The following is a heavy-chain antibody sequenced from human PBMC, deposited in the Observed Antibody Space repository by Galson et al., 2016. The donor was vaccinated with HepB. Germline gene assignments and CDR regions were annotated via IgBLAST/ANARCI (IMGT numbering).Heavy chain of an antibody. J-gene: IGHJ4*02. CDR1: GFTFSTYG. Sequence: SLRLSCAASGFTFSTYGMHWVRQAPGKGLEWVAVISSAGSNKYYADSVKGRFTVSRDNSENTLYVQMNSLRAEDTAVYYCAKERAPADHGFDYWGQGTLVTVSS. V-gene: IGHV3-30*18. CDR3: AKERAPADHGFDY. D-gene: IGHD1-14*01. CDR2: ISSAGSNK.